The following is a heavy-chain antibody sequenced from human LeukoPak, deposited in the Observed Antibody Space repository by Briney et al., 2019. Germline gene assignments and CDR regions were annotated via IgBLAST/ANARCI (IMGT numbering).Heavy chain of an antibody. D-gene: IGHD3-9*01. Sequence: PSQTLSLICTVSGGSISSGGYYWSWIRQPPGKGLEWIGYIYHSGSTYYNPSLKSRVTISVDRSKNQFSLKLSSVTAADTAVYYCASGSRRYFDWSHGGFDYWGQGILVTVSS. CDR1: GGSISSGGYY. CDR3: ASGSRRYFDWSHGGFDY. CDR2: IYHSGST. V-gene: IGHV4-30-2*01. J-gene: IGHJ4*02.